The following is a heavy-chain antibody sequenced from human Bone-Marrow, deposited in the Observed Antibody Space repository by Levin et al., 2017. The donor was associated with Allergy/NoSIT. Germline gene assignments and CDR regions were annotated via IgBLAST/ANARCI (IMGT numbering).Heavy chain of an antibody. V-gene: IGHV4-59*01. J-gene: IGHJ6*02. CDR1: GGSISGYY. D-gene: IGHD2-21*01. CDR2: MYASGST. CDR3: ARERMYSSGLGQRYGMDV. Sequence: SQTLSLTCTVSGGSISGYYWSWIRQPPGKGLEWIGYMYASGSTNYNASLKSRVTMSVDSSKNQFSLSLSSVTAADTAVYYCARERMYSSGLGQRYGMDVWGQGTTVIVS.